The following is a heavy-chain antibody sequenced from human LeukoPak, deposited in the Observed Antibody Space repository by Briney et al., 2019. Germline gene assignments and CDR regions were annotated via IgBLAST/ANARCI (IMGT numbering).Heavy chain of an antibody. CDR1: GYTFTSYY. D-gene: IGHD3-22*01. CDR2: INPSGGST. Sequence: ASVKVSCKASGYTFTSYYMHWVRQAPGQGLEWMGIINPSGGSTSYAQKFQGRVTMTRDTSTSTVYMELSSLRSEDTAVYYCARNGMHYYYDGSGYYSNLYFDYWGQGTLVTVSS. V-gene: IGHV1-46*01. CDR3: ARNGMHYYYDGSGYYSNLYFDY. J-gene: IGHJ4*02.